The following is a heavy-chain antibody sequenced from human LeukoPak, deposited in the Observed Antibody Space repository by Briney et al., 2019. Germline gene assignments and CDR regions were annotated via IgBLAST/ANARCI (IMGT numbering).Heavy chain of an antibody. CDR1: GFTFSSYA. CDR2: ITSSGAST. V-gene: IGHV3-23*01. D-gene: IGHD1-7*01. Sequence: GGSLRLSCAASGFTFSSYAMSWVRQAPGKGLEWVSSITSSGASTYYADSVKGRFTISRDNSDNTLYLQMNSLRAEDTAVYYCARGSGGWNYEDYWGQGTLVTVSS. J-gene: IGHJ4*02. CDR3: ARGSGGWNYEDY.